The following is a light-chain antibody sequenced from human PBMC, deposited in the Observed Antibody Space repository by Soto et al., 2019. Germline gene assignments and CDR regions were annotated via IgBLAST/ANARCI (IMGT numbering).Light chain of an antibody. Sequence: EIVLTQSPGTLSLSPGERATLSCRASQSVDANYLAWYQQRPGQAPSLLIYAASSRATGIPDRFSGSGSGTDFTRTISRLEPEDFAVYYCQQYGSSPPLSCGGGTRVDIK. CDR2: AAS. CDR3: QQYGSSPPLS. J-gene: IGKJ4*01. CDR1: QSVDANY. V-gene: IGKV3-20*01.